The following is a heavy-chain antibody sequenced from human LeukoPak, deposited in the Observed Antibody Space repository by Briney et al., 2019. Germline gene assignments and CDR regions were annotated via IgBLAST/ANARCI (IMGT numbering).Heavy chain of an antibody. V-gene: IGHV1-18*01. D-gene: IGHD2-15*01. CDR3: AREREIVVVVAATHYYYGMDV. J-gene: IGHJ6*02. CDR1: GYTFTSYG. Sequence: RGASVTVSCKASGYTFTSYGISWVRQAPGQGLGWMGWISSYNGNTNYAQKLQGRVTMTTDTSTSTAYMELRSLRSDDTAAYYCAREREIVVVVAATHYYYGMDVWGQGTTVTVSS. CDR2: ISSYNGNT.